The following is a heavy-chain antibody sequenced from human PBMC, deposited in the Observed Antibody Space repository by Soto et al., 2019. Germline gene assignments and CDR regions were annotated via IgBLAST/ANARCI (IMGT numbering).Heavy chain of an antibody. Sequence: ASVKVSCKASGYTFTSYDINWVRQATGQGLEWMGWMNPNSGNTGYAQKFQGRVTMTRNTSISTAYMELSSLRSEDTAVYYCARGMSPMYSSSSFRNWFDPWGQGTLVTVSS. J-gene: IGHJ5*02. CDR2: MNPNSGNT. CDR1: GYTFTSYD. CDR3: ARGMSPMYSSSSFRNWFDP. D-gene: IGHD6-6*01. V-gene: IGHV1-8*01.